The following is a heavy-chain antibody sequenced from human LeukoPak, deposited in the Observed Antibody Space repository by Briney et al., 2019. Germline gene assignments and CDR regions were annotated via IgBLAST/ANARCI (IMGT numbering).Heavy chain of an antibody. D-gene: IGHD3-22*01. V-gene: IGHV1-18*01. J-gene: IGHJ5*02. CDR3: ARWLRGYNDWFDP. CDR2: ISAYNGNT. CDR1: GYTFTSYG. Sequence: ASVKVSCTASGYTFTSYGIIWVRQAPGQGLEWMGWISAYNGNTNYAQKLQGRVTMTTDTSTSTAYMELRSLRSDDTALYYCARWLRGYNDWFDPWGQGTLVTVSS.